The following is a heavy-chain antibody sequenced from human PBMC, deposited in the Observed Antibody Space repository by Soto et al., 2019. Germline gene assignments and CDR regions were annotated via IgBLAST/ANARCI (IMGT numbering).Heavy chain of an antibody. Sequence: SETLSLTCTVSGGSISRSTYYWGWIRQTPGKGLDWIGSFYYSGSPHYNPSLKSRVTISADTSKNQFSLNLSSVTAADTAVYYCAIIWGSYRYIDYWGPGTLVTVSS. D-gene: IGHD3-16*02. CDR1: GGSISRSTYY. CDR3: AIIWGSYRYIDY. V-gene: IGHV4-39*01. J-gene: IGHJ4*02. CDR2: FYYSGSP.